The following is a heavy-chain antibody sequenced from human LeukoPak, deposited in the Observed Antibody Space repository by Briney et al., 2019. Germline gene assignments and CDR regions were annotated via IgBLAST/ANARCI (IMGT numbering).Heavy chain of an antibody. J-gene: IGHJ4*02. CDR1: GFTFSTYG. V-gene: IGHV3-23*01. CDR2: IGGSGGST. CDR3: AKGRISPDD. Sequence: GGSRRLSCSPSGFTFSTYGMSWVRKAPGKGLEWVSGIGGSGGSTYYVDSVRGRFTISRDNSKNTLYLEMNSLRAEDTAAYYCAKGRISPDDWGQGTLVTVSS.